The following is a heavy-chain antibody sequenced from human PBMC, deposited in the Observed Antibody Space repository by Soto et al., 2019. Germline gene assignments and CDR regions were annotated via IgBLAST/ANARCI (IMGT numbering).Heavy chain of an antibody. J-gene: IGHJ4*02. CDR1: GFTFSSYA. CDR2: ISGSGGST. D-gene: IGHD6-6*01. CDR3: AKDSFGYSSSSAIDY. Sequence: EVQLLESGGGLVQPGGSMRLSCAASGFTFSSYAMSWVRQAPGKGLEWVSAISGSGGSTYYADSVKGRFTISRDNSKNTVYLHMTSLRAEDTAVYYCAKDSFGYSSSSAIDYCGQGTLVTVSS. V-gene: IGHV3-23*01.